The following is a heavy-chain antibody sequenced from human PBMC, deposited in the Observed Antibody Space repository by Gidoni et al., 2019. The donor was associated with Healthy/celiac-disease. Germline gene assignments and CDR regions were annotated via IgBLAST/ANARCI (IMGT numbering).Heavy chain of an antibody. CDR2: ISYDGSNK. V-gene: IGHV3-30*01. CDR1: GFTFSSYA. CDR3: ARVIVNVWYYYGMDV. J-gene: IGHJ6*02. D-gene: IGHD2-15*01. Sequence: QVQLVESGGGVVQPGRSLRLSCAASGFTFSSYAMHWVRQAPGKGLEWVAVISYDGSNKYYADSVKGRFTISRDNSKNTLYLQMNSLRAEDTAVYYCARVIVNVWYYYGMDVWGQGTTVTVSS.